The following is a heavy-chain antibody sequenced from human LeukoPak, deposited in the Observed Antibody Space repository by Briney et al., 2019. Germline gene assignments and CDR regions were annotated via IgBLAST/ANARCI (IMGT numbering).Heavy chain of an antibody. J-gene: IGHJ4*02. Sequence: GGSLRLSCAASGFIFKNYAMNWVRQAPGKGLEWVSAITSSGGSTYYADSVKGRFTISRDNSKNTLSLQMNSLRAEDTAVYYCARASFGVIVGPDYWGQGTLVTVSS. CDR1: GFIFKNYA. CDR3: ARASFGVIVGPDY. CDR2: ITSSGGST. D-gene: IGHD3-3*01. V-gene: IGHV3-23*01.